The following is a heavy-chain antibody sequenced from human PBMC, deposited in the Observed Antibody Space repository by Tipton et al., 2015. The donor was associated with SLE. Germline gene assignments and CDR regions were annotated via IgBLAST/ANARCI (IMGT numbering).Heavy chain of an antibody. Sequence: TLSLTCTVSGGSISSYYWSWIRQPPGKGLEWIGSIYYSGSTYYNPSLKSRVTISVDTSKNQFSLKLSSVTAADTAVYYCARQKQPHAFDIWGQGTMVTVSS. CDR1: GGSISSYY. J-gene: IGHJ3*02. V-gene: IGHV4-39*01. CDR3: ARQKQPHAFDI. D-gene: IGHD6-13*01. CDR2: IYYSGST.